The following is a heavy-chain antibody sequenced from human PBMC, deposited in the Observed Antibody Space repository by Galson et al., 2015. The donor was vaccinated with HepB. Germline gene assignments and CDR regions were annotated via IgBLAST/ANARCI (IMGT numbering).Heavy chain of an antibody. CDR2: ITGTGTYT. Sequence: SLRLSCAASGFTFSSYSMNWVRQAPGEGLEWVSTITGTGTYTYYADSVKGRFTISRDNSKNTLFLQMNSLRAEDTAVYYCAKDRRESLWVGESSRHDMDVWGQGTTVTVSS. J-gene: IGHJ6*02. CDR3: AKDRRESLWVGESSRHDMDV. CDR1: GFTFSSYS. D-gene: IGHD3-10*01. V-gene: IGHV3-23*01.